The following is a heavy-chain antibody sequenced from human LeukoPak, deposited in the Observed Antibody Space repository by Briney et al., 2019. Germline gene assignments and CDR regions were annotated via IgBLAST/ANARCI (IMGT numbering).Heavy chain of an antibody. Sequence: SETLSLTCTVSDDSISDYYRGWIRQPPGKGLEWIGYFHNSGTFTYNPSLKSRVTISADTSKNQFSLKLNSLTTADTAVYYCTRGAGWLIDYWGQGILVTVSS. V-gene: IGHV4-59*01. CDR2: FHNSGTF. J-gene: IGHJ4*02. CDR3: TRGAGWLIDY. D-gene: IGHD3-16*01. CDR1: DDSISDYY.